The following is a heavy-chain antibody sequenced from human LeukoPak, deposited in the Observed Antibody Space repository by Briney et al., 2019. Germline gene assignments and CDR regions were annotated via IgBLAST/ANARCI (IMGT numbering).Heavy chain of an antibody. Sequence: GGSLRLSCAASGFTFSDHYMDWVRQAPGKGLEWVGRTRNKANSYPTEYAASVKGRFTISRDDSKDSLYLQMNSLKTEDTAVYYCARPHYYDSSGYYDWGQGTLVTVSS. D-gene: IGHD3-22*01. CDR1: GFTFSDHY. J-gene: IGHJ4*02. V-gene: IGHV3-72*01. CDR3: ARPHYYDSSGYYD. CDR2: TRNKANSYPT.